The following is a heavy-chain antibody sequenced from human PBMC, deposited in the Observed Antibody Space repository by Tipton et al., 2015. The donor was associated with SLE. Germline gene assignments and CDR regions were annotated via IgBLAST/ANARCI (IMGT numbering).Heavy chain of an antibody. CDR2: ISISGDRT. CDR1: GFSFSRSS. CDR3: ASDPFSIPDY. J-gene: IGHJ4*02. D-gene: IGHD3-3*02. Sequence: SLRLSCVVSGFSFSRSSMTWVRQAPGKGLEWVSAISISGDRTYYADSVRGRFTISRDNSMNTVYLQLSSLRAEDTAVYFCASDPFSIPDYWGQGTLVSVSS. V-gene: IGHV3-23*01.